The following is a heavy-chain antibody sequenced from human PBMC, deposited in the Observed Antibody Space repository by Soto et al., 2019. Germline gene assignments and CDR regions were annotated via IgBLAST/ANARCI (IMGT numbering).Heavy chain of an antibody. CDR1: GGSISSYY. Sequence: KASETLSLTCTVSGGSISSYYWSWIRQPPGKGLEWIGYIYYSGSTNYNPSLKSRVTISVDTSKSQFSLKLSSVTAADTAVYYCARGAFSGWLDYWGQGTLVTVSS. V-gene: IGHV4-59*01. D-gene: IGHD6-19*01. J-gene: IGHJ4*02. CDR2: IYYSGST. CDR3: ARGAFSGWLDY.